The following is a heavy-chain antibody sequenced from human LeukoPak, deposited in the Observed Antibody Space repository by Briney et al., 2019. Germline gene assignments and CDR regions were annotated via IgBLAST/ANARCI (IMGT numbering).Heavy chain of an antibody. CDR3: ARGSYYDFWSGYRRGRGFWFDP. D-gene: IGHD3-3*01. V-gene: IGHV7-4-1*02. CDR2: INTNTGNP. J-gene: IGHJ5*02. CDR1: GYTFTSYA. Sequence: ASVKVSCKASGYTFTSYAMNWVRQAPGQGLEWMGWINTNTGNPTYAHGFTGRFVFSLDTSVSTAYLQISSLKAEDTAVYYCARGSYYDFWSGYRRGRGFWFDPWGQGTLVTVSS.